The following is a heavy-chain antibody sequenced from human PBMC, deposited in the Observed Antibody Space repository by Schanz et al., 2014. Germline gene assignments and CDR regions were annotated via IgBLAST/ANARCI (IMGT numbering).Heavy chain of an antibody. D-gene: IGHD6-13*01. J-gene: IGHJ6*02. CDR2: INPNSGGT. V-gene: IGHV1-2*06. CDR1: GYTFTGHY. Sequence: QVQLVQSGAEVKKPGASVKVSCKASGYTFTGHYMHWVRQAPGQGLEWMGRINPNSGGTNYAQKFQGRVTMTCDTSTSTAYMELRRLRSDDTAIYYCARDGHSSNWRSYFFYGLDVWGQGTTVTVSS. CDR3: ARDGHSSNWRSYFFYGLDV.